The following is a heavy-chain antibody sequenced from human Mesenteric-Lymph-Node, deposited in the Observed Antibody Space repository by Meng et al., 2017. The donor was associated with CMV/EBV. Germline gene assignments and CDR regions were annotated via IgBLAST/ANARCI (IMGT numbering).Heavy chain of an antibody. Sequence: SETLSLTCTVSGGSIGSYYWNWIRQPPGKGLEWIGYIYYSGSTSYNPSLKSRVTMSVDTSKNQFSLKLSSVTAADTAVYYCARDSLGYCSSTSCWYNWFDPWGQGTLVTVSS. V-gene: IGHV4-59*01. CDR2: IYYSGST. J-gene: IGHJ5*02. CDR1: GGSIGSYY. D-gene: IGHD2-2*01. CDR3: ARDSLGYCSSTSCWYNWFDP.